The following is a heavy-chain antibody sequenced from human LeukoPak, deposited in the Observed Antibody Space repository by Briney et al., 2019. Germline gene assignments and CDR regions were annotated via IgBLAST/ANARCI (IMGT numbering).Heavy chain of an antibody. CDR2: ISGSGGST. D-gene: IGHD3-22*01. V-gene: IGHV3-23*01. J-gene: IGHJ4*02. Sequence: GGSLRLSCAASGFTFSSYGMSWVRQAPGKGLEWVSVISGSGGSTYYAASVKGRFTISRDNSKNTLYLQMNSLRVEDTAVYYCAKDSRGYQDYFDYWGQGTLVTVSS. CDR3: AKDSRGYQDYFDY. CDR1: GFTFSSYG.